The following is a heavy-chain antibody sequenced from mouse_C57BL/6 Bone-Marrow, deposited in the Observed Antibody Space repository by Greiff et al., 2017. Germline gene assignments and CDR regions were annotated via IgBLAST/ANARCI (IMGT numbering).Heavy chain of an antibody. Sequence: QVQLQQSGPELVKPGASVKISCKASGYAFSSSWMNWVKQRPGKGLEWIGRIYPGDGDTNYNGKFKGNATLTADKSSSTAYMQLSSLTSEDSAVYFCARERGYYYGSRSWFAYWGQGTLVTVSA. CDR1: GYAFSSSW. J-gene: IGHJ3*01. V-gene: IGHV1-82*01. D-gene: IGHD1-1*01. CDR2: IYPGDGDT. CDR3: ARERGYYYGSRSWFAY.